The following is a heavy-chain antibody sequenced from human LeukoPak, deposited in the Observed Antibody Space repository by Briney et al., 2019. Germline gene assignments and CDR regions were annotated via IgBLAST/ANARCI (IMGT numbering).Heavy chain of an antibody. V-gene: IGHV3-21*01. CDR3: ARDRGYYDSSRPRPFDY. D-gene: IGHD3-22*01. J-gene: IGHJ4*02. CDR2: ISSSSSYI. CDR1: GFTFSSYS. Sequence: GGSLRLSCAASGFTFSSYSMTWVRQAPGKGLEWVSSISSSSSYIYYADSVKGRFTISRDNAKNSLYLQMNSLRAEDTAVYYCARDRGYYDSSRPRPFDYWGQGTLVTVSS.